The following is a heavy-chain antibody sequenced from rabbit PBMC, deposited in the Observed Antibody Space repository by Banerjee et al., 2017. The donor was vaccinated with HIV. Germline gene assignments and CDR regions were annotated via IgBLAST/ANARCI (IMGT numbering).Heavy chain of an antibody. D-gene: IGHD8-1*01. CDR1: GFSFSSSYY. CDR3: ARLGTGSNYYPFNL. J-gene: IGHJ4*01. V-gene: IGHV1S40*01. CDR2: IYAGSSGST. Sequence: QSLEESGGDLVKPGASLTLTCTASGFSFSSSYYMCWVRQAPGKGLEWIACIYAGSSGSTYYASWAKGRLTISKPSSTTVTLQMTSLTAADTATYSCARLGTGSNYYPFNLWGQGTLVTVS.